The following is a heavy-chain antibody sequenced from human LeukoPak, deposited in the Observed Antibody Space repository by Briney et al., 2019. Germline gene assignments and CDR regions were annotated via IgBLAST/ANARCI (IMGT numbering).Heavy chain of an antibody. CDR2: ISSSSSYI. D-gene: IGHD2-8*02. V-gene: IGHV3-21*01. CDR1: GFTFSSYG. CDR3: ARAWSRVDPFDM. Sequence: GGSLRLSCAASGFTFSSYGMSWVRQAPGKGLEWVSSISSSSSYIYYADSVKGRFTISRDNAKNSLYLQMNSLRAEDTAVYYCARAWSRVDPFDMWGQGTMVTVSS. J-gene: IGHJ3*02.